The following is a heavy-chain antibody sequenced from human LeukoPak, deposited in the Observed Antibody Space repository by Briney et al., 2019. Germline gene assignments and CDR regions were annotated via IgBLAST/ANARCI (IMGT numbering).Heavy chain of an antibody. Sequence: PGGSLRLSCAASGFTFSNYAMHWVRQAPGKGLEWVAVVSYDGNNLYYADSVKGRFTISRDNSKNTLYLQMNSLRVEDTAIYFCARARIAAPLLDYWGQGTLVTVSS. CDR1: GFTFSNYA. CDR3: ARARIAAPLLDY. D-gene: IGHD6-13*01. CDR2: VSYDGNNL. V-gene: IGHV3-30-3*01. J-gene: IGHJ4*02.